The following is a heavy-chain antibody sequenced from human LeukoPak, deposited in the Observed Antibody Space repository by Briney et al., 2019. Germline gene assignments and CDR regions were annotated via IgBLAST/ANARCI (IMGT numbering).Heavy chain of an antibody. CDR3: ARGKPPYGDTDIDY. V-gene: IGHV1-8*03. Sequence: ASVKVSCRASGYTFSSYDLSWVRQATGQATGQGLEWLGWMNPISGTTRFAQKFQGRITITRNTSINTDYMELSSLRSEDTAVYYCARGKPPYGDTDIDYWGQGTLVTVSS. CDR1: GYTFSSYD. CDR2: MNPISGTT. D-gene: IGHD4-17*01. J-gene: IGHJ4*02.